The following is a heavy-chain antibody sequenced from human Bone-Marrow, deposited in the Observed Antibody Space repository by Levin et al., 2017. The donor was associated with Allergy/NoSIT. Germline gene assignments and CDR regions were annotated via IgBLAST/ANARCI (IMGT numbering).Heavy chain of an antibody. V-gene: IGHV1-2*02. CDR3: ARVRLVVPARVKYFDY. CDR2: INPNSGGT. D-gene: IGHD2-2*01. CDR1: GYTFTGYY. Sequence: VASVKVSCKASGYTFTGYYMHWVRQAPGQGLEWMGWINPNSGGTNYAQKFQGRVTMTRDTSISTAYMELSRLRSDDTAVYYCARVRLVVPARVKYFDYWGQGTLVTVSS. J-gene: IGHJ4*02.